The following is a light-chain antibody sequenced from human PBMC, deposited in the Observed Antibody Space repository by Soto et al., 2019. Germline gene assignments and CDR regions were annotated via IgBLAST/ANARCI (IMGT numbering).Light chain of an antibody. CDR2: GNS. CDR1: SSNIGAGYD. CDR3: QSYDSSLSGHVV. V-gene: IGLV1-40*01. J-gene: IGLJ2*01. Sequence: QSVLTQPPSVSGAPGQKVTSSCTGSSSNIGAGYDVHWYQQLPVTAPKLLIYGNSNRPSGVPDRFSGSKSGTSASLAITGLQAEDEADYYCQSYDSSLSGHVVFGGGTKLNVL.